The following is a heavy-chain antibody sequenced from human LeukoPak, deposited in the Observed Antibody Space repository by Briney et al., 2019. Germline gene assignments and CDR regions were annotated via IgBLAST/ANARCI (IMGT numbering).Heavy chain of an antibody. D-gene: IGHD5-18*01. Sequence: ASVKVSCKVSGYTFTSYGISWVRQAPGQGLEWMGWISAYNGNTNYAQKLQGRVTMTTDTSTSTAYMELRSLRSDDTAVYYCALSTAMATVDYWGQGTLVTVSS. CDR1: GYTFTSYG. J-gene: IGHJ4*02. CDR3: ALSTAMATVDY. CDR2: ISAYNGNT. V-gene: IGHV1-18*01.